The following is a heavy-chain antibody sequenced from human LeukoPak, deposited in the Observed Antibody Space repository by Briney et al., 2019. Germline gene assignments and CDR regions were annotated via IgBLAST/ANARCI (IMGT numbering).Heavy chain of an antibody. V-gene: IGHV3-33*01. J-gene: IGHJ6*03. D-gene: IGHD6-13*01. CDR2: IWYDGTNK. CDR3: ARPPWGIAAAAMDV. Sequence: GGSLRLSCAASGFTFSSYGMHWVRQAPGKGLEWVAVIWYDGTNKDYIDSVKGRFTISRDNSKNTLYLQMNSLRAEDTAVYYCARPPWGIAAAAMDVWGKGTTVTVSS. CDR1: GFTFSSYG.